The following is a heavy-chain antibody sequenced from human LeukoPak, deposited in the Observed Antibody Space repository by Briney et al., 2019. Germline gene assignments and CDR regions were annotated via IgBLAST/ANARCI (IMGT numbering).Heavy chain of an antibody. V-gene: IGHV1-18*01. D-gene: IGHD1-26*01. CDR2: ISAYNGNT. J-gene: IGHJ4*02. CDR1: GYTFTSYG. CDR3: AGFDPVGPFDY. Sequence: GASVKVSCKASGYTFTSYGISWVRQAPRQGLEWMGWISAYNGNTNYAQKLQGRVTMTTDTSTSTAYMELRRLRSDDTAVYYCAGFDPVGPFDYWGQGTLVTVSS.